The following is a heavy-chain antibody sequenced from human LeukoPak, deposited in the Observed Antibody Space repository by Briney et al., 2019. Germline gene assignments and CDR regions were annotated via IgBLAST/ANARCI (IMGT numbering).Heavy chain of an antibody. CDR3: ATTLNTGFFQS. V-gene: IGHV3-23*01. D-gene: IGHD5-18*01. J-gene: IGHJ5*02. Sequence: GGSLRLSCAASGFTFSTYAMHWVRQAPGKGLEWVSAVSGSGGDTYYADSVTGRFTISRDNSKNTLYVLLSSLRAEDTAVYYCATTLNTGFFQSWGRGALVTVSS. CDR2: VSGSGGDT. CDR1: GFTFSTYA.